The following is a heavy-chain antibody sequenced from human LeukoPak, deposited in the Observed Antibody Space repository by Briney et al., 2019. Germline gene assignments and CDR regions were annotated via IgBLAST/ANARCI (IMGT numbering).Heavy chain of an antibody. CDR2: INHSGST. V-gene: IGHV4-34*01. CDR3: ARVTMIFYYGMDV. J-gene: IGHJ6*02. CDR1: GGSFSGYY. Sequence: PSETLSLTCAVYGGSFSGYYWSWIRQPPGKGLEWIGEINHSGSTNYNPSLKSRVTISVDTSKNQFSLKLSSVTAADTAVYCCARVTMIFYYGMDVWGQGTTVTVSS. D-gene: IGHD3-22*01.